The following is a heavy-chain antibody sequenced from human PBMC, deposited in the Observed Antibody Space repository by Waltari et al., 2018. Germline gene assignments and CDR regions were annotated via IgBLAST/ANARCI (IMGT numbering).Heavy chain of an antibody. Sequence: QVQLQQWGAGLLKPSETLSLTCAVYGGSFSGYYWSWIRQPPGKGLEWIGEINHSGSTNYNPSLKSRVTISVDTSKNQFSLKLSSVTAADTAVYYCARGRSSGWYRWFDPWGQGTLATVSS. CDR3: ARGRSSGWYRWFDP. D-gene: IGHD6-19*01. V-gene: IGHV4-34*01. CDR2: INHSGST. J-gene: IGHJ5*02. CDR1: GGSFSGYY.